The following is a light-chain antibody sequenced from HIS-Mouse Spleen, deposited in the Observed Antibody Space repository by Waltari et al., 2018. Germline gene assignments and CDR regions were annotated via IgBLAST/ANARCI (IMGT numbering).Light chain of an antibody. CDR3: NSRDSSGNHWV. CDR2: GKN. V-gene: IGLV3-19*01. CDR1: SLRSYY. Sequence: SSELTQHAAVSVALRQTVRLRCQGDSLRSYYASWYQQKPGQAPVLVIYGKNNRPSGIPDRFSGSSSGNTASLTITGAQAEDEADYYCNSRDSSGNHWVFGGGTKLTVL. J-gene: IGLJ3*02.